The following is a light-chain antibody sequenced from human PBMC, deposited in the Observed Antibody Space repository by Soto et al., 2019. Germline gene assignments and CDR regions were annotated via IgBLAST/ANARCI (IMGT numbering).Light chain of an antibody. CDR3: QQSFSIPRT. J-gene: IGKJ1*01. Sequence: DIPMTQSPSSLSASVGDRVTITCRASQSITSYLNWYQQKLGKVPKLLIYAASNLQSGVPSRFSGSGSGTDFTLTISSLQPEDFATYYCQQSFSIPRTFGPGTKVEIK. CDR2: AAS. CDR1: QSITSY. V-gene: IGKV1-39*01.